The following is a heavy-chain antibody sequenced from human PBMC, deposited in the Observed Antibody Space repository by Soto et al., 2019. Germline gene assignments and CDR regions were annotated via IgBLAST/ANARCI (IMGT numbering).Heavy chain of an antibody. D-gene: IGHD3-22*01. CDR1: GYSFATSG. Sequence: QVKLVQSGTEVKKPGASLKFSCKASGYSFATSGISWVRHAPGQGLEWMGWISVYNGNTNYDQKLHDRVTMTTDTSTTTAYLELRSLRSDDTAVYYCARAGQYYDSSGYVNWGQGTLVTVSS. J-gene: IGHJ4*02. CDR2: ISVYNGNT. V-gene: IGHV1-18*01. CDR3: ARAGQYYDSSGYVN.